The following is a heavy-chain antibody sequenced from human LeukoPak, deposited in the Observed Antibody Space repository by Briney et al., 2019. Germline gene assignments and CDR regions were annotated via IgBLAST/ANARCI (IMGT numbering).Heavy chain of an antibody. Sequence: GGSLRLSCAASGLTLSNYCMTWVRQGPGKGLEWVATIKRDGVETYYVDSVRGRFTISRDNAKNSLYLQMNSLRAEDTGVYYCAREGVPGATAHHYDYWGQGSLVTVSS. CDR3: AREGVPGATAHHYDY. D-gene: IGHD1-26*01. CDR1: GLTLSNYC. V-gene: IGHV3-7*01. CDR2: IKRDGVET. J-gene: IGHJ4*02.